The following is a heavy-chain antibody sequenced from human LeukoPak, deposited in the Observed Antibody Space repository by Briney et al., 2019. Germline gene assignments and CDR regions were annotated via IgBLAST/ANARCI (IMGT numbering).Heavy chain of an antibody. V-gene: IGHV3-30*02. CDR3: AKDHRSGWYFEA. J-gene: IGHJ4*02. CDR1: GFTFSSYG. CDR2: IRYDGSNK. Sequence: GGSLRLSCAASGFTFSSYGMHWVRQAPGKGLEWVAFIRYDGSNKYYADSVQGRFSISRENSKNTLYLQMNRLRAEDTAVYYCAKDHRSGWYFEAWGQGTLVTVSS. D-gene: IGHD6-19*01.